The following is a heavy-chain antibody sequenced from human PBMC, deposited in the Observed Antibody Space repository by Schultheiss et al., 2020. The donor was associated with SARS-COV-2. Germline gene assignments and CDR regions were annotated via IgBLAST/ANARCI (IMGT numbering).Heavy chain of an antibody. CDR3: AREDDYGDFFDY. D-gene: IGHD4-17*01. CDR1: GYTFISYG. Sequence: ASVKVSCKASGYTFISYGISWVRQAPGQGLEWMGWISTHNGNTNYAQKLQGRVTMTTDTSTSTAYMELRGLRSEDTAVYYCAREDDYGDFFDYWGQGTLVTVSS. J-gene: IGHJ4*02. V-gene: IGHV1-18*01. CDR2: ISTHNGNT.